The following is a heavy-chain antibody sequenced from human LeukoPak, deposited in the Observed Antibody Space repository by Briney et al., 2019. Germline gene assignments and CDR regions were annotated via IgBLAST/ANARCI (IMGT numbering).Heavy chain of an antibody. CDR2: ISGSGGST. CDR1: GFTFSSYG. CDR3: AKAFSVGELLFDY. Sequence: GGSLRLSCAASGFTFSSYGMSWVRQAPGKGLEWVSAISGSGGSTYYADSVKGRFTISRDNSKNTLYLQMNSLRAEDTAVYYCAKAFSVGELLFDYWGQGTLVTVSS. J-gene: IGHJ4*02. V-gene: IGHV3-23*01. D-gene: IGHD3-10*01.